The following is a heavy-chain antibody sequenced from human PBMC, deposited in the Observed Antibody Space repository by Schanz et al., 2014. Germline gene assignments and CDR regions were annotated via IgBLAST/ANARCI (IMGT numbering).Heavy chain of an antibody. V-gene: IGHV3-30*18. CDR1: GFTFSSYG. D-gene: IGHD6-6*01. CDR2: ISLDGSNQ. Sequence: QLVESGGGLVKPGGSLRLSCAASGFTFSSYGMHWVRQAPGKGLEWVAIISLDGSNQYYADSVKGRFTISRDNSKNTLYLQMNSLRAEDTAVYYCAKVWKDHRIAGRPGWSDGMDVWGQGTTVTVSS. CDR3: AKVWKDHRIAGRPGWSDGMDV. J-gene: IGHJ6*02.